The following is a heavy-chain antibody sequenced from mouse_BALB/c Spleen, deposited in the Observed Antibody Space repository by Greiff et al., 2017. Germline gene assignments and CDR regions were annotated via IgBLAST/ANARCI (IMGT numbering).Heavy chain of an antibody. D-gene: IGHD2-14*01. V-gene: IGHV1S29*02. CDR2: IYPYNGGT. CDR1: GYTFTDYN. CDR3: ARRDYRYDRDAMDY. Sequence: EVKLQESGPELVKPGASVKISCKASGYTFTDYNMHWVKQSHGKSLEWIGYIYPYNGGTGYNQKFKSKATLTVDNSSSTAYMELRSLTSEDSAVYYCARRDYRYDRDAMDYWGQGTSVTVSS. J-gene: IGHJ4*01.